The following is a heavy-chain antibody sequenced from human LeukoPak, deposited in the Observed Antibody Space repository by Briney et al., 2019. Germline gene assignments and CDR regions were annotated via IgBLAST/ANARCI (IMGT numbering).Heavy chain of an antibody. V-gene: IGHV4-4*07. CDR1: GGSISSYY. Sequence: SETLSLTCTVSGGSISSYYWSWIRQPAGKGLEWIGSIYYSGSTYYNPSLKSRVTISVDTSKNQFSLKLSSVTAADTAVYYCAREVAAVAVDWFDPWGQGTLVTVSS. J-gene: IGHJ5*02. CDR3: AREVAAVAVDWFDP. CDR2: IYYSGST. D-gene: IGHD6-13*01.